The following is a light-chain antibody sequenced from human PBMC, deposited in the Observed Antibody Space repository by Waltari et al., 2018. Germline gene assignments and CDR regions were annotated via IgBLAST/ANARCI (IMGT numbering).Light chain of an antibody. J-gene: IGKJ1*01. CDR3: QQYQTFRT. CDR1: QSISSY. V-gene: IGKV1-39*01. CDR2: AAS. Sequence: DIQMTQSPSSLSASVGDRVTITCRASQSISSYLNWYQQKPGKAPNLLIYAASSLQSGVPSRFSGSGSGTEFALTISTLQPDDFATYYCQQYQTFRTFGRGTRVELK.